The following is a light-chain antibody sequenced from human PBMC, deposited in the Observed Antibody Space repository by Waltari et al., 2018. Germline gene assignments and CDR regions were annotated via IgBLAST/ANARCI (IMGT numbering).Light chain of an antibody. V-gene: IGKV2-30*01. CDR1: QSLVYSDGNTI. CDR2: EVS. J-gene: IGKJ5*01. Sequence: DVVMTQSPLSLPVTLGQPASISCRSSQSLVYSDGNTILNWFHQRPGQSPRRLIYEVSNRASGVTDRFSGSGSGTDFTLKISRLEAEDVGIYYCMQGTHWPFTFGQGTRLEIK. CDR3: MQGTHWPFT.